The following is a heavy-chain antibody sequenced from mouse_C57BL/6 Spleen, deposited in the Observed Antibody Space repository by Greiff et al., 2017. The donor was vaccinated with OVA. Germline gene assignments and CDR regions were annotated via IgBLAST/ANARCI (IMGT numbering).Heavy chain of an antibody. CDR3: ARTGPYYSNYEYFDV. CDR1: GYTFTSYW. D-gene: IGHD2-5*01. CDR2: IDPSDSYT. V-gene: IGHV1-69*01. Sequence: QVQLQQPGAELVMPGASVKLSCKASGYTFTSYWMHWVKQRPGQGLEWIGEIDPSDSYTNYNQKFKGKSTLTADKSSSTAYMQLSSLTSEDSAVYYCARTGPYYSNYEYFDVWGTGTTVTVSS. J-gene: IGHJ1*03.